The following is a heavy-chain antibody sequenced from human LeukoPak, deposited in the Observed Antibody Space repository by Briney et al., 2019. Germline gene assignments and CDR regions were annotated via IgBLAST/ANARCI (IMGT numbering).Heavy chain of an antibody. CDR2: IYSGAGT. Sequence: PGGSLRLSCAASGLTVSTNHMSWVRQAPGEGLEWVSVIYSGAGTNYADSVKGRFTISRDNSKNMLYLQMNSLRVEDTAMYYCTKSGPPDPHWGQGTMVTVSS. CDR3: TKSGPPDPH. V-gene: IGHV3-53*01. J-gene: IGHJ3*01. CDR1: GLTVSTNH.